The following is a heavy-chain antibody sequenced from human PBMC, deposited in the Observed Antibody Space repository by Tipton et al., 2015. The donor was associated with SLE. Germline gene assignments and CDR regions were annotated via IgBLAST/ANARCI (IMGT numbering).Heavy chain of an antibody. CDR1: GGSISSSNW. V-gene: IGHV4-4*02. Sequence: SLRLSCAVSGGSISSSNWWSWIRQPPGKGLEWIGEINHSGSTNYNPSLKSRVTISVDTSKNQFSLKLSSVTAADTAVYYCARRSSGWYGYWGQGTLVTVSS. J-gene: IGHJ4*02. D-gene: IGHD6-19*01. CDR2: INHSGST. CDR3: ARRSSGWYGY.